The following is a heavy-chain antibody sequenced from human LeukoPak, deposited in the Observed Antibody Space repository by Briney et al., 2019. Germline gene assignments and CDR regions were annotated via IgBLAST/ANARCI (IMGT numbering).Heavy chain of an antibody. D-gene: IGHD2-21*02. CDR2: IRYDGSNK. J-gene: IGHJ4*02. CDR1: GFTFSTYG. CDR3: AKSAVRGLPVLGN. Sequence: GSLRLSCAASGFTFSTYGMHWVRQAPGKGLEWVAFIRYDGSNKFYADSVKGRFTISRDNSKNTLYLQMNSLRAEDTAVYYCAKSAVRGLPVLGNWGQGTLVTVSS. V-gene: IGHV3-30*02.